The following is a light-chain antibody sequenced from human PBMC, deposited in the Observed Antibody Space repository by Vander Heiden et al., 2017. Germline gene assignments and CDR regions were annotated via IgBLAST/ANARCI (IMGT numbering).Light chain of an antibody. Sequence: QSVLTQLPSVSAPPGQKVTISFSGSSSNTGSTYVSWYQQLPGTAPKLLIDDNNKRPSGIPDRFSGSKSGTSATLGITGVQTGDEADYYCGTWDTSLSVVVFGGGTKLTVL. CDR1: SSNTGSTY. CDR3: GTWDTSLSVVV. J-gene: IGLJ2*01. V-gene: IGLV1-51*01. CDR2: DNN.